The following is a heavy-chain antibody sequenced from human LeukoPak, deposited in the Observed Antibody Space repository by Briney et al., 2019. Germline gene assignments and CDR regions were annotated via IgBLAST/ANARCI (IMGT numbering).Heavy chain of an antibody. CDR2: IKQDGSEK. V-gene: IGHV3-7*01. CDR1: GFTFSSYA. Sequence: GGSLRLSCAASGFTFSSYAMSWVRQAPGKGLEWVANIKQDGSEKYYVDSVKGRFTISRDNAKNSLYLQMNSLRAEDTAVYYRARHYFDYWGQGTLVTVSS. J-gene: IGHJ4*02. CDR3: ARHYFDY.